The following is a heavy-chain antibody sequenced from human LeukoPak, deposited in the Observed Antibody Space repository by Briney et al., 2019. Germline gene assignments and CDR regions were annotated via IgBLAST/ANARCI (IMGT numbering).Heavy chain of an antibody. D-gene: IGHD6-13*01. V-gene: IGHV1-69*04. CDR2: IIPILGIA. J-gene: IGHJ1*01. CDR3: ASRRGYSSSWATNAEYFQH. CDR1: GGTFSSYA. Sequence: ASVKVSCKASGGTFSSYAISWVRQAPGQGLEWMGRIIPILGIANYAQKFQGRVTITTDESTSTAYMELSSLRSEDTAVYYCASRRGYSSSWATNAEYFQHWGQGTLVTVSS.